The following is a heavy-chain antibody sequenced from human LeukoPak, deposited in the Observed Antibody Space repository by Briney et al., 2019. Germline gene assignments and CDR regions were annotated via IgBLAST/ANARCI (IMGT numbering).Heavy chain of an antibody. D-gene: IGHD3-22*01. J-gene: IGHJ4*02. CDR3: ARDRRPYYYDSSGYYYFDY. CDR1: GYTFTDYY. V-gene: IGHV1-69-2*01. CDR2: VDPEDGET. Sequence: ASVKISCKVSGYTFTDYYMHWVRQAPGKGLEWMGPVDPEDGETIYAEKFQGRVTITADTSTDTAYMELSSLRSEDTAVYYCARDRRPYYYDSSGYYYFDYWGQGTLVTVSS.